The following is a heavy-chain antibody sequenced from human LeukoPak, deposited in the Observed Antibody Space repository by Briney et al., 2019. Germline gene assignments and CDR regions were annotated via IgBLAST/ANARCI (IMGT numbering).Heavy chain of an antibody. V-gene: IGHV4-39*01. D-gene: IGHD3-10*01. Sequence: SETLSLTCTVSGVSISSSNSYWGWIRQPPGKGLEWIGSIYYSGNTYYNASLKGQVSISIDTSKNQFSLKLSSVTATDTAVYYCARTRYYYNSRSYGAPYYFDYWGQGTLVTVSS. J-gene: IGHJ4*02. CDR1: GVSISSSNSY. CDR3: ARTRYYYNSRSYGAPYYFDY. CDR2: IYYSGNT.